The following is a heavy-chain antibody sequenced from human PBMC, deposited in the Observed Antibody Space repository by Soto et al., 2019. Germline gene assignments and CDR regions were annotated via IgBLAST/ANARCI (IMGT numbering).Heavy chain of an antibody. CDR1: GYTFTSYY. Sequence: ASVKVSCKASGYTFTSYYMHWVRQAPGQGLEWMGIINPSGGSTSYAQKFQGRVTMTRDTSTSTVHMELSSLRSEDTAVYYCASLNGDYEVNYYYGMDVWGQGTTVTVS. V-gene: IGHV1-46*01. J-gene: IGHJ6*02. CDR3: ASLNGDYEVNYYYGMDV. D-gene: IGHD4-17*01. CDR2: INPSGGST.